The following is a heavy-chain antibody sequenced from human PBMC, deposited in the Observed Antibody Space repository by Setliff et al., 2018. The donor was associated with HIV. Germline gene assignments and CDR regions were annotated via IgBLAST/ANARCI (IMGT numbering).Heavy chain of an antibody. J-gene: IGHJ4*02. CDR3: ARRSGWSEDY. Sequence: SETLSLTCIVSGGSISSDEYSWSWIRQPPGKGLEWIGSMYYSGKMYYNPSLKSRVSMSADTSKNHFSLRLSSLTAADTAVYYCARRSGWSEDYWGQGTLVTVSS. CDR2: MYYSGKM. V-gene: IGHV4-30-4*08. CDR1: GGSISSDEYS. D-gene: IGHD6-19*01.